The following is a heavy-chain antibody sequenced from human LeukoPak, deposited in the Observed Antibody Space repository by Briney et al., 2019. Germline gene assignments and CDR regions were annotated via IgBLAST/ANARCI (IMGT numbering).Heavy chain of an antibody. D-gene: IGHD6-19*01. CDR2: IYYSGST. Sequence: SETLSLTCTVSGGSIGSYYWSWIRQPPGKGLEWIGYIYYSGSTNYNPSLKSRVTISVDTSKNQFSLKLSSVTAADTAVYYCARDQGQWLAVDYWGQGTLVTVSS. CDR3: ARDQGQWLAVDY. V-gene: IGHV4-59*01. J-gene: IGHJ4*02. CDR1: GGSIGSYY.